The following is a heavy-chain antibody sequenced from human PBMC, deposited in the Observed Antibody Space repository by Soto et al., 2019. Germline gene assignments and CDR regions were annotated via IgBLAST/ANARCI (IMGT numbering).Heavy chain of an antibody. V-gene: IGHV4-39*07. CDR2: IYYSGRS. CDR3: ARVGDSGYYWYFDY. D-gene: IGHD3-22*01. CDR1: GGSITSSSYY. Sequence: SETLSLTCTVSGGSITSSSYYWGWIRQPPGKGLEWIGGIYYSGRSYYNPSLKSRVTMSVDTSKNQLSLKLTSVTAADTAVYYCARVGDSGYYWYFDYWGQGALVTVSS. J-gene: IGHJ4*02.